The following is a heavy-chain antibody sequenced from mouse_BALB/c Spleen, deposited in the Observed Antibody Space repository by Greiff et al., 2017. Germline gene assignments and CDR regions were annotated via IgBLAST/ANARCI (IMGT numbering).Heavy chain of an antibody. D-gene: IGHD2-10*01. CDR1: GFTFTDYY. J-gene: IGHJ3*01. V-gene: IGHV7-3*02. CDR3: ARSFYDNYPAWFAY. CDR2: IRNKANGNTT. Sequence: EVHLVESGGGLVQPGGSLRLSCATSGFTFTDYYMSWVRQPPGKALEWLGFIRNKANGNTTAYSASVKGRFTIARDNSQSILYLQMNTLRAEDSATYYCARSFYDNYPAWFAYWGQGTLVTVSA.